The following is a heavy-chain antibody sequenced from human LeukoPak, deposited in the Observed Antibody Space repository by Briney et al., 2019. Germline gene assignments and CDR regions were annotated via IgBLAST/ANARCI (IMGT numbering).Heavy chain of an antibody. D-gene: IGHD3-10*02. CDR3: ARGDYYARGGTNWFDT. CDR1: GGSMSSYY. J-gene: IGHJ5*02. V-gene: IGHV4-4*07. CDR2: IHTSGTT. Sequence: KPSETETLICTVSGGSMSSYYWSFIRQSAGTGLEWLGRIHTSGTTWYNPSLKSRVTLSVDASKNQFSLGLTSVTAADTAVYYCARGDYYARGGTNWFDTSGQGDLVTVSS.